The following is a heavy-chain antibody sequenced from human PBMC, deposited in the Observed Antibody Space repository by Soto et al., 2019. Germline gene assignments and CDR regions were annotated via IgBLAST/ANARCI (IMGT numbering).Heavy chain of an antibody. V-gene: IGHV4-34*01. CDR1: GGSFSGYY. CDR2: INHSGST. CDR3: ARAPPFRITIFGVVTQWDYFDY. Sequence: LETLSLTCAVYGGSFSGYYWSWIRQPPGKGLEWIGEINHSGSTNYDPSLKSRVTISVDTSKNQFSLKLSSVTAADTAVYYCARAPPFRITIFGVVTQWDYFDYWGQGTLVTVSS. D-gene: IGHD3-3*01. J-gene: IGHJ4*02.